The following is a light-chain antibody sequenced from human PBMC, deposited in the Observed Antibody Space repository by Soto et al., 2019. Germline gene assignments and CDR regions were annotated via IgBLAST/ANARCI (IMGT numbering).Light chain of an antibody. V-gene: IGLV2-14*01. CDR3: SSYTSSRGV. CDR2: EVS. CDR1: SRDVGGHNY. J-gene: IGLJ1*01. Sequence: QSALTQPASVSGSPGQSITISCTGTSRDVGGHNYVSWYQQHPGKAPKLMIYEVSNRPSGVSNRFSGSKSGNTASLTISGLQAEDEADYSCSSYTSSRGVFGTGTKLTVL.